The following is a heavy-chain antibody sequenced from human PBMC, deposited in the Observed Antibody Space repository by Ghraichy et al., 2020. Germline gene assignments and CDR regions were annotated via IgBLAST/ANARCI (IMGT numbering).Heavy chain of an antibody. V-gene: IGHV4-39*07. CDR3: ARDGAGGAQLADNWFDP. CDR1: GGSISSSNYY. CDR2: IYYSGST. Sequence: SETLSLTCTVSGGSISSSNYYWGWIRQPRGKGLEWIGTIYYSGSTYYNPSLKSRVTISVDTSKNQFSLKLSSVTAADTAVYYCARDGAGGAQLADNWFDPWGQGTLVTVSS. J-gene: IGHJ5*02. D-gene: IGHD6-6*01.